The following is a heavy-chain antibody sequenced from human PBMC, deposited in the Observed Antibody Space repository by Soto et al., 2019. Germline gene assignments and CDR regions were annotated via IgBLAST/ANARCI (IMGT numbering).Heavy chain of an antibody. CDR3: ARKFEGGSGSFRVYYFDY. CDR1: GGSFSGYY. CDR2: INHSGST. D-gene: IGHD3-10*01. V-gene: IGHV4-34*01. Sequence: QVQLQQWGAGLLKPSETLSLTCAVYGGSFSGYYWSWIRQPPGKGLEWIGEINHSGSTNYNPSLKSRVTISVDTSKNQFSLKLSSVTAADTAVYYCARKFEGGSGSFRVYYFDYWGQGTLVTVSS. J-gene: IGHJ4*02.